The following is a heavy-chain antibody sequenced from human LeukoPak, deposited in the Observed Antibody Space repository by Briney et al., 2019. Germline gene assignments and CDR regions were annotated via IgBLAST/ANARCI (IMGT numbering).Heavy chain of an antibody. CDR2: MNPNSGNT. CDR1: GYTFTSYD. V-gene: IGHV1-8*01. Sequence: ASVTVSCKASGYTFTSYDINWVRQATGQGLEWMGWMNPNSGNTGYAQKFQGRVTMTRNTSISTAYMELSSLRSEDTAVYYCARGRLVGQWLVPPYYYYYMDVWGKGTTVTISS. J-gene: IGHJ6*03. CDR3: ARGRLVGQWLVPPYYYYYMDV. D-gene: IGHD6-19*01.